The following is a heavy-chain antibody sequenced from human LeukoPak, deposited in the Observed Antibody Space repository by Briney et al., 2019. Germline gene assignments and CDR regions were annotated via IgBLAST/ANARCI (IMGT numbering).Heavy chain of an antibody. J-gene: IGHJ2*01. CDR1: GGSISSGGYS. V-gene: IGHV4-30-2*01. D-gene: IGHD2-15*01. Sequence: SETLSLTCXVSGGSISSGGYSWSWIRQPPGKGLEWIGYIYHSGSTYYNPSLKSRVTISVDRSKNQFSLKLSSVTAADTAVYYCARGRCSGGSCDHWYFDLWGRGTLVTVSS. CDR2: IYHSGST. CDR3: ARGRCSGGSCDHWYFDL.